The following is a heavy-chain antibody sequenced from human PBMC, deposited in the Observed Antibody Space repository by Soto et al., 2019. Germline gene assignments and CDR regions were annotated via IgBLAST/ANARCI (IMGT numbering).Heavy chain of an antibody. CDR2: IYYSGST. V-gene: IGHV4-59*01. CDR1: GGSISSYY. Sequence: PSETLSLTCTVSGGSISSYYWSWIRQPPGKGLEWIGYIYYSGSTNYNPSLKSRVTISVDTSKNQFSLKLSSVTAADTAVYYCARDSDSSGWLDYWGQGTLVTVS. D-gene: IGHD6-19*01. CDR3: ARDSDSSGWLDY. J-gene: IGHJ4*02.